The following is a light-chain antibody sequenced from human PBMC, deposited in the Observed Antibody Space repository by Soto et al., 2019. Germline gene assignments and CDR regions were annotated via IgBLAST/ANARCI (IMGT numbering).Light chain of an antibody. CDR2: DAS. V-gene: IGKV1-5*01. CDR1: QSISGW. Sequence: DIQMTQSPSTLSASVGDRVTITCRASQSISGWLAWYQQKPGKAPKLLIYDASSLESGVPSRFSGLGYGTDFTLTISCLQSEDFATYYCQQYYSYPWTFGQGTKVDI. CDR3: QQYYSYPWT. J-gene: IGKJ1*01.